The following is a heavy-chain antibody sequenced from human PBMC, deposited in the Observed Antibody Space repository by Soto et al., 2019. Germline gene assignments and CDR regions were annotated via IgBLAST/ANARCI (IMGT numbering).Heavy chain of an antibody. CDR1: GFNFSVSS. D-gene: IGHD1-26*01. J-gene: IGHJ4*02. CDR2: IRSKAKDYAT. V-gene: IGHV3-73*01. Sequence: EVQLVESGGGLVQPGGSVKLSCAASGFNFSVSSMHWVRQASGKGLEWVGRIRSKAKDYATAYAESVKGRFAISRDDLKNTMYLQMSSIRPEDTDMSYCAIEGAGFGQWGQGTLVTVSS. CDR3: AIEGAGFGQ.